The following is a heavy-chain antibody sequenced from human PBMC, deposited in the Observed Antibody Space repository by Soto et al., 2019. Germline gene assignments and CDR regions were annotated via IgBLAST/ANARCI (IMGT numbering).Heavy chain of an antibody. CDR3: ARWSYPDY. CDR2: ISGSDGKT. D-gene: IGHD3-10*01. J-gene: IGHJ1*01. V-gene: IGHV3-23*01. CDR1: GFSFGSYA. Sequence: GGSLRLSCAASGFSFGSYALSWVRQAPGKGLEWVSTISGSDGKTFYADSVKGRFSISRDTSQSTLYLQMNSLRADDTAMYYCARWSYPDYWGQGTRVTVSS.